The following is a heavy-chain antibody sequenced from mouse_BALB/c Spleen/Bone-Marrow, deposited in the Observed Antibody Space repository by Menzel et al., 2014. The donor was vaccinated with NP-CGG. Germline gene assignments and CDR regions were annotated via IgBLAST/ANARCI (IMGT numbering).Heavy chain of an antibody. Sequence: VQLQHSGAELVMPGASVKMSCKASGYTFTDYWMHWVEQRPGQGLEWIGAIDTSDSYTSYNQKFKGKATLTVDESSSTAYMQLSSLTSEDSAVYYCARKYDYYYAMDYWGQGTSVTVSS. CDR3: ARKYDYYYAMDY. V-gene: IGHV1-69*01. D-gene: IGHD2-4*01. J-gene: IGHJ4*01. CDR2: IDTSDSYT. CDR1: GYTFTDYW.